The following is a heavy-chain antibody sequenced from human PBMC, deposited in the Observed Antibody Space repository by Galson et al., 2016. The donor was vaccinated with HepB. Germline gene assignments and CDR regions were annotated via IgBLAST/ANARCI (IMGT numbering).Heavy chain of an antibody. D-gene: IGHD2/OR15-2a*01. J-gene: IGHJ6*02. CDR1: GFTFNNFG. CDR3: ARAGFKGFSNGMDV. V-gene: IGHV3-30*03. CDR2: ISSDGIDK. Sequence: SLRLSCAASGFTFNNFGLHWVRQAPGKGLEWVSRISSDGIDKYYADSVKGRFTISRDNSKNTLYLQMNSLRAEDTAVYYCARAGFKGFSNGMDVWGQGTTVTVSS.